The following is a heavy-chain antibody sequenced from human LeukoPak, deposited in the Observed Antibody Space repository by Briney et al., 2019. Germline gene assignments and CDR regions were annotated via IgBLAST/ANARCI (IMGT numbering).Heavy chain of an antibody. CDR2: ISWNSGSI. D-gene: IGHD4-11*01. J-gene: IGHJ5*02. Sequence: GRSLRLSCAASGFTFDDYAMHWVRQAPGKGLEWVSGISWNSGSIGYADSVKGRFTISRDNAKNSLYLQMNSLRAEDTAVYYCARLLTTVTWGQGTLVTVSS. CDR3: ARLLTTVT. CDR1: GFTFDDYA. V-gene: IGHV3-9*01.